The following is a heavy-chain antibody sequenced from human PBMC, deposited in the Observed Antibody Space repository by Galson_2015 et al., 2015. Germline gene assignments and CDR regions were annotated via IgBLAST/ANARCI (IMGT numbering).Heavy chain of an antibody. J-gene: IGHJ4*02. CDR3: ARDYYDSSGYGRWDY. Sequence: SLRLSCAASGFTFSSYWMSWVRQAPGKGLEWVANIKQDGSEKYYVDSEKGRFTISRDNAKNSLYLQMNSLRAEDTAVYYCARDYYDSSGYGRWDYWGQGTLVTVSS. CDR2: IKQDGSEK. CDR1: GFTFSSYW. D-gene: IGHD3-22*01. V-gene: IGHV3-7*01.